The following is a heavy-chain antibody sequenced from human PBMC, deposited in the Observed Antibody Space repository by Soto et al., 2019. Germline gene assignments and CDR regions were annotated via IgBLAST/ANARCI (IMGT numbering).Heavy chain of an antibody. CDR1: GFTVSSNY. Sequence: PGGSLRLSCAASGFTVSSNYMSWVRQAPGKGLEWVSVIYSGGSTYYADSVKGRFTISRDNSKNTLYLQMNSRRAEDTAVYYCARWIQLWEYFDYWGQGTLVTVSS. J-gene: IGHJ4*02. V-gene: IGHV3-66*01. CDR2: IYSGGST. D-gene: IGHD5-18*01. CDR3: ARWIQLWEYFDY.